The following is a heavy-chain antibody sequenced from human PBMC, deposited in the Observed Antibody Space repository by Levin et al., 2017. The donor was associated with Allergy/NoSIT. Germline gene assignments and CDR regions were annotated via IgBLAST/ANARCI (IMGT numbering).Heavy chain of an antibody. CDR2: IIPIFGTA. J-gene: IGHJ3*02. CDR1: GGTFSSYA. V-gene: IGHV1-69*06. CDR3: ARAGVEYSSSSDAFDI. Sequence: SVKVSCKASGGTFSSYAISWVRQAPGQGLEWMGGIIPIFGTANYAQKFQGRVTITADKSTSTAYMELSSLRSEDTAVYYCARAGVEYSSSSDAFDIWGQGTMVTVSS. D-gene: IGHD6-6*01.